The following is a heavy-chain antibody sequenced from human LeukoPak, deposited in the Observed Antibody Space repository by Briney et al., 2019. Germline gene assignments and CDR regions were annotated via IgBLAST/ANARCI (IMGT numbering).Heavy chain of an antibody. CDR2: INSDGSST. CDR1: GFTFSSYW. Sequence: GGSLRLSCAASGFTFSSYWMHRVRQAPGKGLVWVSRINSDGSSTSYADSVKGRFTISRDNAKNSLYLQMNSLRAEDTAVYYCARGHHYGSGLDYWGQGTLVTVSS. D-gene: IGHD3-10*01. J-gene: IGHJ4*02. V-gene: IGHV3-74*01. CDR3: ARGHHYGSGLDY.